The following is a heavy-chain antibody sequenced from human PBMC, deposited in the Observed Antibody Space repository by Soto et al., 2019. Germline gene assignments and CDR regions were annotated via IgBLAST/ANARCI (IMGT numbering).Heavy chain of an antibody. CDR2: IYYSGST. CDR3: AGLSGDYDAAFDY. CDR1: GGSINTDGYY. D-gene: IGHD4-17*01. J-gene: IGHJ4*02. V-gene: IGHV4-31*03. Sequence: QVQLQESGPGLVKPSQTLSLTCTVSGGSINTDGYYWSWIRQHPGKGLEWIGYIYYSGSTFYTPSLKSRVTIALDTSKTQSSLRLSSVAAADTAVYYCAGLSGDYDAAFDYWGQGTLVTVSS.